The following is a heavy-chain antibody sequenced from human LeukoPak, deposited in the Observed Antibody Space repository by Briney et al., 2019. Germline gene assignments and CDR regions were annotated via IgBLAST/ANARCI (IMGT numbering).Heavy chain of an antibody. V-gene: IGHV3-30*18. Sequence: PGGSLRLSCAASGFTFSSYGMHWVRQAPGKGLEWVAVISYDGSNKYYADSVKGRFTISRDNSKNTLYLQMNSLRAEDTAVYYCAKDRSDIVVVPDETLDYWGQGTLVTVSS. CDR2: ISYDGSNK. D-gene: IGHD2-2*01. CDR1: GFTFSSYG. CDR3: AKDRSDIVVVPDETLDY. J-gene: IGHJ4*02.